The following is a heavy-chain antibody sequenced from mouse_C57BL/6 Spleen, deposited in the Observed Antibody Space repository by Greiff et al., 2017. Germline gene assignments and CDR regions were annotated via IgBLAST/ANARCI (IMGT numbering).Heavy chain of an antibody. J-gene: IGHJ1*03. Sequence: VQLQQPGTELVKPGASVKLSCKASGYTFTSYWMHWVKQRPGQGLEWIGNINPSNGGTNYNEKFKSNATLTVDKSSSTAYMQLSSLTSEDSAVYYWARYLVVATDWYFDVWGTGTTVTVSS. CDR2: INPSNGGT. CDR1: GYTFTSYW. D-gene: IGHD1-1*01. V-gene: IGHV1-53*01. CDR3: ARYLVVATDWYFDV.